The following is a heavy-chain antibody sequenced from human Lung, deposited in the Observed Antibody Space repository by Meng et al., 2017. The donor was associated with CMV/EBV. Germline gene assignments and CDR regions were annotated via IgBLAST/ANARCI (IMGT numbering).Heavy chain of an antibody. CDR1: GFNFDDYS. D-gene: IGHD3-16*01. CDR2: ISWNSGNV. CDR3: TRVGLARDV. V-gene: IGHV3-9*01. J-gene: IGHJ6*02. Sequence: SCAASGFNFDDYSMHWVRQAPGKGLEWVSGISWNSGNVGYGDSVKGRFTISRDNGKNSLYLQMNSLRAEDTALYYCTRVGLARDVWGQGTTVTVSS.